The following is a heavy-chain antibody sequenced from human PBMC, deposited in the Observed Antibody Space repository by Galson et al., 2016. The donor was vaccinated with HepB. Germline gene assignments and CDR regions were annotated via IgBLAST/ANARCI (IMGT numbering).Heavy chain of an antibody. CDR1: GYTFTSYY. CDR3: ARGDMTTLSTVVLVAQRVFYEYGMDV. Sequence: SVKVSCKASGYTFTSYYMHWVRQAPGQGLEWMGIINPSGGSTKYAQKFQGRVTMTRDKSTSTVYMELSSLRSEDTAIYYCARGDMTTLSTVVLVAQRVFYEYGMDVWGQGTTVTVSS. D-gene: IGHD4-11*01. J-gene: IGHJ6*02. CDR2: INPSGGST. V-gene: IGHV1-46*03.